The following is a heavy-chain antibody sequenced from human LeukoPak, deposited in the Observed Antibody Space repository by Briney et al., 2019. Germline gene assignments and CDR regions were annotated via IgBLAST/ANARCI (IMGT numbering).Heavy chain of an antibody. CDR3: ARGEYSSSPSPVGY. Sequence: SETLSLTCTVSGGSISSGSYYWGWIRQPPGKGLEWIGYIYYSGSTNYNPSLKSRLTISVDTSKNEFSLKLSSVTAADTAVYYCARGEYSSSPSPVGYWGQGTLVTVSS. J-gene: IGHJ4*02. V-gene: IGHV4-61*01. CDR2: IYYSGST. CDR1: GGSISSGSYY. D-gene: IGHD6-6*01.